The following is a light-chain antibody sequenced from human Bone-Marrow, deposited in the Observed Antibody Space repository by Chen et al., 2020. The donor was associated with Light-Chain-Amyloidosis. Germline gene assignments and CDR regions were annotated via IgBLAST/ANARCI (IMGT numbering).Light chain of an antibody. V-gene: IGKV3-11*01. CDR3: QQRRNWPLT. Sequence: EIVLTQSPATLPLSPGDRATLPCRASQSVRTYLAWYQQKPGQAPRLLIYDASKRASGVPDRFSGSASGTDFTLSISSLEPEDSAVYFCQQRRNWPLTFGGWTKLEIK. CDR2: DAS. CDR1: QSVRTY. J-gene: IGKJ4*01.